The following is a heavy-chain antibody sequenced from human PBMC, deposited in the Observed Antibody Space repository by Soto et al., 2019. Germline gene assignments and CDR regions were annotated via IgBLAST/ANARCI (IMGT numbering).Heavy chain of an antibody. J-gene: IGHJ5*02. CDR1: GGTFGGDA. V-gene: IGHV1-69*06. CDR3: ARDRTDSGYYTNWLDP. D-gene: IGHD3-22*01. CDR2: IIPIFGTT. Sequence: SVKVSCKASGGTFGGDAITWVRQAPGQGLEWVGRIIPIFGTTNYAQNLQGRVTISADKSTLTSYMELHSLTSDDTALYYCARDRTDSGYYTNWLDPWGQGTQVTVSS.